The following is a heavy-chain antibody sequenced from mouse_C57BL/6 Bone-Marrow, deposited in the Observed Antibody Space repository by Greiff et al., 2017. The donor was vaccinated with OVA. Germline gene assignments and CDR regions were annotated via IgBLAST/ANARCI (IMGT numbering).Heavy chain of an antibody. CDR2: IYPGSGST. D-gene: IGHD3-2*02. CDR1: GYTFTSYW. Sequence: QVQLQQPGAEIVKPGASVKMSCKASGYTFTSYWITWVKQRPGQGLEWIGDIYPGSGSTNYNEKFKSKATLTVDTSSSTAYMQLSSLTSEDSAVYYCARGGSYYYAMDYWGQGTSVTVSS. J-gene: IGHJ4*01. V-gene: IGHV1-55*01. CDR3: ARGGSYYYAMDY.